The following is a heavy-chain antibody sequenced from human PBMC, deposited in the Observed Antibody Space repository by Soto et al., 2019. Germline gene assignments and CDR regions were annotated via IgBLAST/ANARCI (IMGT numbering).Heavy chain of an antibody. CDR1: GFTFSSYA. CDR2: ISGSGGST. J-gene: IGHJ5*02. D-gene: IGHD4-17*01. Sequence: GGSLILSCASSGFTFSSYAMSLVRQAPGKGLEWVSAISGSGGSTYYADSVKGRFTISRDNSKNTLYLQMNSLRAEDTAVYYCAKHGDYGYNWFDPWGQGTLVTVSS. CDR3: AKHGDYGYNWFDP. V-gene: IGHV3-23*01.